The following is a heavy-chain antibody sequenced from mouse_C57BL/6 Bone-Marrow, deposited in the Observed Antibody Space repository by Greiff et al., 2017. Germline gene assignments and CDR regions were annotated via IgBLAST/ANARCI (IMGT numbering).Heavy chain of an antibody. CDR2: SRNKANDYTT. CDR1: GFTFSDFY. V-gene: IGHV7-1*01. D-gene: IGHD2-4*01. Sequence: EAQGVESGGGLVQSGRSLRLSCATSGFTFSDFYMEWVRQAPGKGLEWIAASRNKANDYTTEYSASVKGRFIVSRDTSQSILYLQMNALRAEDTAIYYCARDADDYDGFAYWGQGTLVTVSA. CDR3: ARDADDYDGFAY. J-gene: IGHJ3*01.